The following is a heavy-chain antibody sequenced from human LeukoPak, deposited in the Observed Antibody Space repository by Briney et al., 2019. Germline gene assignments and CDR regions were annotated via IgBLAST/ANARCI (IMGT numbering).Heavy chain of an antibody. V-gene: IGHV3-7*03. CDR2: IRKDGGET. J-gene: IGHJ4*02. CDR3: ARHTSGQPFDY. CDR1: GFPFSNYW. Sequence: GGSLRLSCAASGFPFSNYWMNWVRQAPGNALEWVAYIRKDGGETYYVDSVKGRFSISRDNAKNSLYLQMNSLRAEDTAVYYCARHTSGQPFDYWGQRTLVTVSS. D-gene: IGHD6-19*01.